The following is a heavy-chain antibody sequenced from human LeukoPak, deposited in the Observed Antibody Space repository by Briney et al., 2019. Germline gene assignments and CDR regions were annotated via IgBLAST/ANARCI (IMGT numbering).Heavy chain of an antibody. Sequence: PSETLSLTCTVSGGSISSGGYYWSWIRQHPGKGLEWIGYIYYSGSTNYNPSLKSRVTISVDTSKNQFSLKLSSVTAADTAVYYCARRRRSRASSGYYYFDLWGRGTLVTVSS. V-gene: IGHV4-61*08. CDR2: IYYSGST. D-gene: IGHD3-22*01. CDR3: ARRRRSRASSGYYYFDL. CDR1: GGSISSGGYY. J-gene: IGHJ2*01.